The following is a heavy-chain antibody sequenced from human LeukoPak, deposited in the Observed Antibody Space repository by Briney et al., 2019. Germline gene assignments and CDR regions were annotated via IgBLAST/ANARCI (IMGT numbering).Heavy chain of an antibody. CDR2: IYYSGMT. Sequence: SEALSLTCTVSGGSINSYYWSWIRQPPGKGLEWIGYIYYSGMTDYNPSLKSRVTISVDTSKNQFSLKLSSVTAADTAMYYCARHRIAAAGTYFDYWGQGTLVTVSS. CDR3: ARHRIAAAGTYFDY. D-gene: IGHD6-13*01. J-gene: IGHJ4*02. V-gene: IGHV4-59*08. CDR1: GGSINSYY.